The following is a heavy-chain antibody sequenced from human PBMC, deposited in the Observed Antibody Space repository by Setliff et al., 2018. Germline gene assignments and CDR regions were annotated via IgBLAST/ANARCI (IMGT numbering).Heavy chain of an antibody. CDR1: GFTFSSYS. V-gene: IGHV3-21*01. CDR3: AKVRYSSGWSPFPYYFDY. J-gene: IGHJ4*02. Sequence: GGSLRLSCAASGFTFSSYSMNWVRQAPGKGLEWVSSISSSSSYIYYADSVKGRFTISRDNSKNTLYLQMNSLRAEDTAVYYCAKVRYSSGWSPFPYYFDYWGQGTLVTVSS. CDR2: ISSSSSYI. D-gene: IGHD6-19*01.